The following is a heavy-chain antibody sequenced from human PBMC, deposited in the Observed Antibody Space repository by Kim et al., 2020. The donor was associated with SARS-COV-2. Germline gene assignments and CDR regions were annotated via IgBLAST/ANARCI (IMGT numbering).Heavy chain of an antibody. CDR1: GFTFDDYA. J-gene: IGHJ6*01. Sequence: GGSLRLSCAASGFTFDDYAMHWVRQAPGKGLEWVSGISWNSGSIGYADSVKGRFTISRDNAKNSLYLQMNSLRAEDTALYYCAKDISAAAGTPGYYYYGMDVWGQGTTVTVSS. D-gene: IGHD6-13*01. V-gene: IGHV3-9*01. CDR3: AKDISAAAGTPGYYYYGMDV. CDR2: ISWNSGSI.